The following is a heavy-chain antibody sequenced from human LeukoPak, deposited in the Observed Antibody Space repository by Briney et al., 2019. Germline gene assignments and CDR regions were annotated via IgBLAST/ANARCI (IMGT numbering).Heavy chain of an antibody. J-gene: IGHJ4*02. CDR2: ISSSGGST. V-gene: IGHV3-23*01. Sequence: GGSLRLSCAASGFTFSSYTMSWVRQAPGKGLEWVSIISSSGGSTYYADSVKGRFTISRDNSKNTLSLQMNSLRAEDTAVYYCAKGYRVGALNYYFDYWGQGALVTVSS. D-gene: IGHD1-26*01. CDR3: AKGYRVGALNYYFDY. CDR1: GFTFSSYT.